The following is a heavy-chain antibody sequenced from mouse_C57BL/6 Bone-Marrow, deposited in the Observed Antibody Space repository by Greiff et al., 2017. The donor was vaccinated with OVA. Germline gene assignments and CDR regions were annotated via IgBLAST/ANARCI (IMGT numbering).Heavy chain of an antibody. V-gene: IGHV8-12*01. CDR3: ARRGGGLRKGLHYAMDY. CDR1: GFSLSTSGMG. Sequence: QVTLKESGPGILQSSQTLSLTCSFSGFSLSTSGMGVSWIRQPSGKGLEWLAHIYWDDDKRYNPSLKGRLTISKDTSRNQVFLKSTSVDTADTATYYCARRGGGLRKGLHYAMDYWGQGTSVTVSS. CDR2: IYWDDDK. J-gene: IGHJ4*01. D-gene: IGHD2-4*01.